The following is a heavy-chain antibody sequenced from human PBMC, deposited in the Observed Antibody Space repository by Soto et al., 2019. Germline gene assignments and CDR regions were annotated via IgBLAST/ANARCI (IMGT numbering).Heavy chain of an antibody. CDR1: GFICSSYD. CDR3: AREQRYDILTGYPPDAFDI. CDR2: ILVGGST. V-gene: IGHV3-23*01. D-gene: IGHD3-9*01. J-gene: IGHJ3*02. Sequence: GGSLRLSCAVSGFICSSYDMSWVRHAPGKGLAWVSTILVGGSTHYEDSVQGRFTISRDTSKNTVYLHMNSLTAGDTAVYYCAREQRYDILTGYPPDAFDIWGQGTMVTVSS.